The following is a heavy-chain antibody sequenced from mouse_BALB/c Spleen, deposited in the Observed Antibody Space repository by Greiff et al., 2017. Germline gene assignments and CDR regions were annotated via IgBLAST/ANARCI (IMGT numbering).Heavy chain of an antibody. CDR2: ISSGGSYT. V-gene: IGHV5-9-1*01. J-gene: IGHJ3*01. D-gene: IGHD2-4*01. CDR3: ARERTMITTGGFAY. Sequence: EVMLVESGGGLVKPGGSLKLSCAASGFTFSSYAMSWVRQTPEKRLEWVATISSGGSYTYYPDSVKGRFTISRDNAKNTLYLQMSSLRSEDTAMYYCARERTMITTGGFAYWGQGTLVTVSA. CDR1: GFTFSSYA.